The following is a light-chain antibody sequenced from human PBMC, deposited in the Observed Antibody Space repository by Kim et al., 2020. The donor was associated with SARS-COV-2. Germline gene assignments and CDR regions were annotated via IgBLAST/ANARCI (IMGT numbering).Light chain of an antibody. Sequence: LSPRERATLSCRASQSVSSNYLAWYQQKPGRAPRLLIYDASSRATGIPDRFSGSGSGTDFTLTISRLEPEDFAVYYCQQYGSSPYTFGQGTKLEI. V-gene: IGKV3-20*01. CDR2: DAS. J-gene: IGKJ2*01. CDR1: QSVSSNY. CDR3: QQYGSSPYT.